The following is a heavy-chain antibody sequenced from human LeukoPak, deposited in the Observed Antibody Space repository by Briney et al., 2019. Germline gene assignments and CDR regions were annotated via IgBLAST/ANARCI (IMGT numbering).Heavy chain of an antibody. CDR1: GESLNSYN. CDR2: IYESGTT. J-gene: IGHJ4*02. D-gene: IGHD2-15*01. V-gene: IGHV4-34*01. CDR3: ARGAWATRLGS. Sequence: SETLSLTCAVSGESLNSYNWSWVRQPPGEGLEWIGEIYESGTTEYNPSLKSRVTISMVPSKQQFSLSLSSVTAADTAVYYCARGAWATRLGSWGLGTPVIVSS.